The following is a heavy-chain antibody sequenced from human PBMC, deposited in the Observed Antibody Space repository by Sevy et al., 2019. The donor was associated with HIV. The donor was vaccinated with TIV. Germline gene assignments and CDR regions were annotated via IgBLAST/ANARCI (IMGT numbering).Heavy chain of an antibody. CDR1: GFTFSSYA. CDR3: AKDYDFWSGYHDY. V-gene: IGHV3-23*01. J-gene: IGHJ4*02. D-gene: IGHD3-3*01. CDR2: ISGSGGTT. Sequence: GGSLRLSCAASGFTFSSYAMSWVRQAPGKGLEWVSAISGSGGTTYYADSVKGRFTISRDNSKNTLYLQMNSLRAEDTAVYYCAKDYDFWSGYHDYRGEGILVNVSS.